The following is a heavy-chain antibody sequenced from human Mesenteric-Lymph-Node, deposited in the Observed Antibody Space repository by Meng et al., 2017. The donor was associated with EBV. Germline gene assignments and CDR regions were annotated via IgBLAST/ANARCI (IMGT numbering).Heavy chain of an antibody. CDR1: GGTFSSYS. CDR3: ARDRSYSDSTVSFDP. D-gene: IGHD2/OR15-2a*01. Sequence: VQRRQSGGEVKKPGSLVKVSCNASGGTFSSYSINWVRQAPGHGLDWMGGIIPIFGTTTYAQKFQGRVTITADESTTTAYMELSSLTSEDTALYYCARDRSYSDSTVSFDPWGQGTLVTVSS. CDR2: IIPIFGTT. V-gene: IGHV1-69*01. J-gene: IGHJ5*02.